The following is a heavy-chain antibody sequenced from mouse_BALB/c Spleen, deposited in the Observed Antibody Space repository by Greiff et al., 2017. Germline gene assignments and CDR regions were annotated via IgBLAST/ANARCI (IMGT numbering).Heavy chain of an antibody. J-gene: IGHJ4*01. V-gene: IGHV1-14*01. D-gene: IGHD2-3*01. CDR1: GYTFTSYV. CDR3: ARGDGYHYYAMDY. Sequence: EVLLQQSGPELVKPGASVKMSCKASGYTFTSYVMHWVKQKPGQGLEWIGYINPYNDGTKYNEKFKGKATLTSDKSSSTAYMELSSLTSEDSAVYYCARGDGYHYYAMDYWGQGTSVTVSS. CDR2: INPYNDGT.